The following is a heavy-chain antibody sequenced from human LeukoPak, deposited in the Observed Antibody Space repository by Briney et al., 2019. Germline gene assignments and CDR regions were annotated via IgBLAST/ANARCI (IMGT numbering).Heavy chain of an antibody. V-gene: IGHV4-39*02. D-gene: IGHD3-22*01. J-gene: IGHJ3*02. Sequence: PSETLSLTCTVSDGSIINNNHYWGWTRQPPGKGLEWIGSISYSGGTAYNPSLRSRVTISVDTSKNQFSLKVNSVTAADTAVYYCAREVEYYDSSGYRPHAFDNWGQGTLVTVSS. CDR2: ISYSGGT. CDR3: AREVEYYDSSGYRPHAFDN. CDR1: DGSIINNNHY.